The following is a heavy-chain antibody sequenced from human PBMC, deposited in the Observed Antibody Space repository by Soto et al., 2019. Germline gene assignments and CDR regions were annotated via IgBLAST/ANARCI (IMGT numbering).Heavy chain of an antibody. V-gene: IGHV3-30*18. CDR1: GFTFSSYG. CDR3: AKDSCSSFFCPNYYYHYVMYV. CDR2: ISYDGSNK. J-gene: IGHJ6*02. Sequence: PGGSLRLSCAASGFTFSSYGMHWVRQAPGKGLEWVAVISYDGSNKYYADSVKGRFTISRDNSKNTLYLQMNSLRAEDTAVYYCAKDSCSSFFCPNYYYHYVMYVWGQGSSVPGSS. D-gene: IGHD2-2*01.